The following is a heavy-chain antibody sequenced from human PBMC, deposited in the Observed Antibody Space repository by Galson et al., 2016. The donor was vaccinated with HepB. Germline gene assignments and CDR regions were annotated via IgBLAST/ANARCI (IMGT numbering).Heavy chain of an antibody. V-gene: IGHV5-51*01. J-gene: IGHJ4*02. CDR1: GYSFSSSW. D-gene: IGHD1-7*01. CDR2: IYPRDSNT. Sequence: QSGAEVKKPGESLKISCKASGYSFSSSWIAWVRQMPGKGLEWMGVIYPRDSNTKYSPSFQGHVTISADKSISTAFLHWSSLKASDTAIYYCAKGRGALELRLWGQGTLVTVSS. CDR3: AKGRGALELRL.